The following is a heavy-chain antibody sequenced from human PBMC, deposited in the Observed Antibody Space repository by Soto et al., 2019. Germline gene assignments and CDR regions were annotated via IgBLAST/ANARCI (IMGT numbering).Heavy chain of an antibody. CDR3: ARRSSSSPNLYYHSYGMHV. Sequence: GEALKISCKGSGYSFTSDWISWVRQMPGKGLEWMGRIDPSDSYTNYSPSFQGHVTISADKSISTAYLQWSSLKASDTAMYYCARRSSSSPNLYYHSYGMHVRGPGTTVTLSS. CDR1: GYSFTSDW. D-gene: IGHD6-6*01. J-gene: IGHJ6*02. V-gene: IGHV5-10-1*01. CDR2: IDPSDSYT.